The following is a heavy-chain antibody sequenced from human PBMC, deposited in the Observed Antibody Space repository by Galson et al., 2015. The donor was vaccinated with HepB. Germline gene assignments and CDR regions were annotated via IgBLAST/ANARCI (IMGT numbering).Heavy chain of an antibody. CDR2: ISSDGSRT. CDR3: ARDRFSSSSGWPKYNWFDP. CDR1: GFTLSTYW. V-gene: IGHV3-74*01. Sequence: SLRLSCAASGFTLSTYWLLWARQAPGKGLVWGPRISSDGSRTNHAASVKGRFTISSDNAKTKLYLQMNRRRADDTAVYYCARDRFSSSSGWPKYNWFDPWGQGTLVTVSS. J-gene: IGHJ5*02. D-gene: IGHD6-19*01.